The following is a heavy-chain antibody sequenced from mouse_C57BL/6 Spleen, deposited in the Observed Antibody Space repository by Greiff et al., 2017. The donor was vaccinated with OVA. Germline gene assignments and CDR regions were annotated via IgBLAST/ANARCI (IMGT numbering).Heavy chain of an antibody. V-gene: IGHV1-69*01. CDR2: IDPSDSYT. J-gene: IGHJ1*03. CDR3: ARKTLDWYFDV. Sequence: VQLQQPGAELVMPGASVKLSCKASGYTFTSYWMHWVKQRPGQGLEWIGEIDPSDSYTNYNQKFKGKSTLTVDKSSSTAYMQLSSLTSEDSAVYYCARKTLDWYFDVWGTGTTVTVSS. CDR1: GYTFTSYW.